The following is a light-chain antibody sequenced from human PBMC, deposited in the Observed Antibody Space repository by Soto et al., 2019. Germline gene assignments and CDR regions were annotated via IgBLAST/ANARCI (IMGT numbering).Light chain of an antibody. J-gene: IGKJ3*01. Sequence: EIVMTQSPATLSVSPGERATLSCRASQSVNNNLAWYQQKPGQAPRLLIYGASIRATGIPARFSGSESGTEFTLTISSLQSEDFAVYYRQQYNNWPLFTFGPGTKVDIK. V-gene: IGKV3-15*01. CDR3: QQYNNWPLFT. CDR2: GAS. CDR1: QSVNNN.